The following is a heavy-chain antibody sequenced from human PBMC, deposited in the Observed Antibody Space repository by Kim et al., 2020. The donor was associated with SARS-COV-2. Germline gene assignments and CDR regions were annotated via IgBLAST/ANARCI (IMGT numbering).Heavy chain of an antibody. CDR2: ISYDGSNK. Sequence: GGSLRLSCAASGFTFSSYAMHWVRQAPGKGLEWVAVISYDGSNKYYADSVKGRFTISRDNSKNTLYLQMNSLRAEDTAVYYCARAGLWDSSGYYYVGYF. CDR1: GFTFSSYA. J-gene: IGHJ4*01. D-gene: IGHD3-22*01. CDR3: ARAGLWDSSGYYYVGYF. V-gene: IGHV3-30*04.